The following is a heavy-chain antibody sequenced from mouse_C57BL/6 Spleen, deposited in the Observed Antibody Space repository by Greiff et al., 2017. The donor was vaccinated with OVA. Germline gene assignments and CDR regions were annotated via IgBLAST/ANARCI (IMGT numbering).Heavy chain of an antibody. J-gene: IGHJ4*01. Sequence: EVQLQQSEGGLVQPGSSMKLSCTASGFTFSDYYMAWVRQVPEKGLEWVANINYDGSSTYYLDSLKSRFIISRDNAKNILYLQMSSLKSEDTATYYCARGDYGAMDYWGQGTSVTVSS. CDR1: GFTFSDYY. V-gene: IGHV5-16*01. CDR3: ARGDYGAMDY. CDR2: INYDGSST.